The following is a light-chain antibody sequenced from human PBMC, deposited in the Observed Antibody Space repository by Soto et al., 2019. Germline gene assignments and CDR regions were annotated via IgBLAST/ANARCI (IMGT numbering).Light chain of an antibody. Sequence: EIVLTQSPATLSLSPGERAALSCRASQSVSSHLAWYQQKPGQAPRLLIYDASNRATGIPARFSGSGSGTDFTLIISRLEAEDRAVYYCQQRSNWPLTFGGGTKVEIK. CDR2: DAS. CDR1: QSVSSH. V-gene: IGKV3-11*01. CDR3: QQRSNWPLT. J-gene: IGKJ4*01.